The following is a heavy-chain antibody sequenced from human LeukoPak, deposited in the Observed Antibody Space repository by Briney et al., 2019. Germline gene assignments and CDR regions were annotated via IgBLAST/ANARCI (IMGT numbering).Heavy chain of an antibody. D-gene: IGHD2-2*01. J-gene: IGHJ5*02. CDR1: GGSISSYY. V-gene: IGHV4-39*01. CDR3: ARGEVRCSSTSCYVGWFDP. CDR2: IYYSGST. Sequence: SETLSLTCTVSGGSISSYYWGWIRQPPGKGLEWIGSIYYSGSTYYNPSLKSRVTISVDTSKNQFSLKLSSVTAADTAVYYCARGEVRCSSTSCYVGWFDPWGQGTLVTVSS.